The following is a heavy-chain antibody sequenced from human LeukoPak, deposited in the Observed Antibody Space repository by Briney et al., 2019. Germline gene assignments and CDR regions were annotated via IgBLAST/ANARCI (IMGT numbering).Heavy chain of an antibody. V-gene: IGHV3-66*01. D-gene: IGHD3-22*01. CDR3: ARDSRYYYDSSGYWVDI. CDR1: GFTVSSNY. Sequence: GGSLRLSCAASGFTVSSNYMSWVRQAPGKGLEWVSVIYSGGSTYYADSVKGGFTISRDNSKNTLYLQMNSLRAEDTAVYYCARDSRYYYDSSGYWVDIWGQGTMVTVSS. CDR2: IYSGGST. J-gene: IGHJ3*02.